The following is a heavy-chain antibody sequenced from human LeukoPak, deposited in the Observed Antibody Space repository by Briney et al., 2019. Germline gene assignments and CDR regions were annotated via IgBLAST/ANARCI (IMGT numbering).Heavy chain of an antibody. Sequence: GASVKVSCKASGYTFSDYYMHWVRQAPGQGLEWIGWINPNSGGTKYAQKFQGRVTMTRDTPISTAYIEVSRLRSDDTAVYYCMREVGSINWYAYWGQGTLVTVSS. D-gene: IGHD6-13*01. V-gene: IGHV1-2*02. CDR1: GYTFSDYY. CDR2: INPNSGGT. J-gene: IGHJ5*01. CDR3: MREVGSINWYAY.